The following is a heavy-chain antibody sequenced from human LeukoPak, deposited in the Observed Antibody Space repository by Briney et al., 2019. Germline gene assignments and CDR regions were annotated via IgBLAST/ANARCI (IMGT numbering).Heavy chain of an antibody. Sequence: SETLSLTCTVSGGSISSGDYYWSWIRQHPGKGLEWIGYIYYSGSTYHNPSLKSRATISLDTSKKQFSLKLSSVTAADTAVYYCARAYLELRAAYYYGMDVWGQGTTVTVSS. CDR3: ARAYLELRAAYYYGMDV. J-gene: IGHJ6*02. V-gene: IGHV4-31*03. D-gene: IGHD1-7*01. CDR1: GGSISSGDYY. CDR2: IYYSGST.